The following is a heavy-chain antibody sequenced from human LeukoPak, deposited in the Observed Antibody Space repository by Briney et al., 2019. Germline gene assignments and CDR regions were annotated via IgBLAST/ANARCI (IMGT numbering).Heavy chain of an antibody. Sequence: HPGGSLRLSCAASGFIVSSNYMSWVRQAPGKGLEWVSVIYSGGTTYYADSVKGRFTISRDNSKNTLYLQMNSLRAEDTAVYYCASDGGNSAFDYWGQGTLVTVSS. CDR1: GFIVSSNY. CDR3: ASDGGNSAFDY. V-gene: IGHV3-53*01. D-gene: IGHD4-23*01. CDR2: IYSGGTT. J-gene: IGHJ4*02.